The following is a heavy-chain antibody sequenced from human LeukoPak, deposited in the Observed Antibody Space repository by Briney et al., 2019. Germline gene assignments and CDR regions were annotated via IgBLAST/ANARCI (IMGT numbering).Heavy chain of an antibody. J-gene: IGHJ4*02. CDR2: INQDGNKI. CDR3: AKDRRGDHDRSGYTSYFFNY. Sequence: GGSLRLSCAASGFTFSTYWMSWVRQAPGKGLEWVANINQDGNKIYYVDSVKGRFSISRDNAKNSLFLQMNSLRAEDTAVYYCAKDRRGDHDRSGYTSYFFNYWGQGTLVTVSS. V-gene: IGHV3-7*01. CDR1: GFTFSTYW. D-gene: IGHD3-22*01.